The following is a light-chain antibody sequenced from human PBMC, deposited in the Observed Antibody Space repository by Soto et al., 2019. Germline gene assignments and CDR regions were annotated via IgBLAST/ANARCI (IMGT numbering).Light chain of an antibody. Sequence: DIQMTQSPSTLSASVGDRVTITCRASQSVSSWLAWYQQKPGKAPKLLIYKASSLESGVPSRFSGSGSGTEFTLTISSLQPDDFATYYCQQCYSSPLTFGGGTEVEIK. CDR1: QSVSSW. CDR3: QQCYSSPLT. CDR2: KAS. J-gene: IGKJ4*01. V-gene: IGKV1-5*03.